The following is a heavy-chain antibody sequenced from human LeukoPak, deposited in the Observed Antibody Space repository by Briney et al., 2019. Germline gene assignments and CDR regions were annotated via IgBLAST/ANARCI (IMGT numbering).Heavy chain of an antibody. CDR3: ARAPSDWFGEFPFDY. V-gene: IGHV1-2*02. CDR2: INPNSGGT. J-gene: IGHJ4*02. CDR1: GYTFTGYY. D-gene: IGHD3-10*01. Sequence: ASVKVSCKASGYTFTGYYMHWVRQAPGQGLEWMGWINPNSGGTNYAQKFQGRVTMTRDTSISTAYVELSRLRSDDTAVYYCARAPSDWFGEFPFDYWGQGTLVTVSS.